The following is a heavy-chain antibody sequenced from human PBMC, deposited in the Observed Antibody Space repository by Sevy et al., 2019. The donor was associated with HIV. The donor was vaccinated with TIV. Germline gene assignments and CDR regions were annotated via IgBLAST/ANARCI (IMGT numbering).Heavy chain of an antibody. CDR2: INPNSGGT. J-gene: IGHJ6*02. CDR3: ARERITMVEGVFITTYYHYGMDV. Sequence: ASVKVSCKASGYTFSNYYMDWVRQAPGQGLEWMGRINPNSGGTNYAQKFQGRVTMTRVTSIRTAYMELTRLRSDDTAGYYCARERITMVEGVFITTYYHYGMDVWGQGTTVTVSS. D-gene: IGHD3-10*01. CDR1: GYTFSNYY. V-gene: IGHV1-2*06.